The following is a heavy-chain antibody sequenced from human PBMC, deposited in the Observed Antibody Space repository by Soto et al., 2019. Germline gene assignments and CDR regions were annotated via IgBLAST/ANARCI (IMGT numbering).Heavy chain of an antibody. J-gene: IGHJ3*01. CDR1: CGSISSTQW. CDR2: PPHSWNT. V-gene: IGHV4-4*02. CDR3: ARDANFGSENSKFWAFDL. Sequence: QVHLQESGPGLVNPSWTVSLNCAVSCGSISSTQWWTWVRQPPWKGLEWIGEPPHSWNTIYNTSLNSRVTISLDKSKNQFALKLTSVTAADTAVYYCARDANFGSENSKFWAFDLWGQGTVVTV. D-gene: IGHD3-10*01.